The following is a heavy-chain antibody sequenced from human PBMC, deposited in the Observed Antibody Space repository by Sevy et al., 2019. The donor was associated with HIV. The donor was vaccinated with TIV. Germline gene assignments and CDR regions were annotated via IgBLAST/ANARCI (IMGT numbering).Heavy chain of an antibody. CDR1: GYTFTGYY. D-gene: IGHD2-15*01. CDR2: INPNSGGT. CDR3: ASCRTEGGNDAFDI. Sequence: ASVKVSCKASGYTFTGYYMHWVRQAPGQGLEWMGWINPNSGGTNYAQKFQGRVTMTRDTSISTAYMELSRLRSDDTAVYYCASCRTEGGNDAFDIWGQGTMVTVSS. V-gene: IGHV1-2*02. J-gene: IGHJ3*02.